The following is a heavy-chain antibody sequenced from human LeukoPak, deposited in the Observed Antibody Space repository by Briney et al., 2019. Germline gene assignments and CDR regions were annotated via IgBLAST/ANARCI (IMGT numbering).Heavy chain of an antibody. CDR3: ASGQKLGF. D-gene: IGHD6-13*01. CDR1: GFTFSSYW. Sequence: PGGSLRLSCVASGFTFSSYWMSWVRQAPGKGLEWVANIKQDGSDKYYVDSVKGRFTISRDNAKNSLYLQMNSLRAEDMAVHYCASGQKLGFWGQGTLVTVSS. J-gene: IGHJ4*02. V-gene: IGHV3-7*01. CDR2: IKQDGSDK.